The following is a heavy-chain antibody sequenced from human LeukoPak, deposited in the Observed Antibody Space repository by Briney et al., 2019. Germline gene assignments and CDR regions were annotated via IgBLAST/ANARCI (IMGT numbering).Heavy chain of an antibody. CDR1: GGSFSDYY. D-gene: IGHD2-15*01. Sequence: SETLSLTCAVFGGSFSDYYWSWIRQPPGKGLEWIGEINPSGSTNCNPSLKSRVTISIDTSTKQFSLRPSSVTAADTAVYYCARMRGGGIGYHYYMDVWGKGTTVIVS. J-gene: IGHJ6*03. CDR3: ARMRGGGIGYHYYMDV. CDR2: INPSGST. V-gene: IGHV4-34*01.